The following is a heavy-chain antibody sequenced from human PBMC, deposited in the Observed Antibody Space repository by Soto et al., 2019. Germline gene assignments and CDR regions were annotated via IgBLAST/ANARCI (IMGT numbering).Heavy chain of an antibody. CDR3: VRDLDGSGAYYTDF. D-gene: IGHD3-10*01. J-gene: IGHJ4*02. CDR2: ISAYKTNI. Sequence: QVQLVQSGAEVKKPGASVKVSCKASVYTFPNYGITWVRQAPGQGLEWMGWISAYKTNIKYAQKFQGRVTLTTDTSTSTAYMELRSLISDDTAIYYCVRDLDGSGAYYTDFWGQGTLVTVSS. CDR1: VYTFPNYG. V-gene: IGHV1-18*01.